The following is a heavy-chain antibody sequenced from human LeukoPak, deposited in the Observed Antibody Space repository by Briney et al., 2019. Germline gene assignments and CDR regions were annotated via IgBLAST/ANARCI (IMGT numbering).Heavy chain of an antibody. CDR2: IYYSGST. J-gene: IGHJ5*02. Sequence: PSETLSLTCTVSGGSISSYYWGWIRQPPGKGLEWIGSIYYSGSTYYNPSLKSRVTISVDTSKNQFSLKLSSVTAADTAVYYCARDNMVRGVITDNWFDPWGQGTLVTVSS. CDR3: ARDNMVRGVITDNWFDP. V-gene: IGHV4-39*07. CDR1: GGSISSYY. D-gene: IGHD3-10*01.